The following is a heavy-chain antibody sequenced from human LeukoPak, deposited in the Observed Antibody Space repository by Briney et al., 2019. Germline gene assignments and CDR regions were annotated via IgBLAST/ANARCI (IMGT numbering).Heavy chain of an antibody. J-gene: IGHJ4*02. CDR1: GYTSTGYY. CDR3: ARVGIQLWLDDFDY. D-gene: IGHD5-18*01. CDR2: INPNSGGT. V-gene: IGHV1-2*02. Sequence: ASVKVSCKASGYTSTGYYMHWVRQAPGQGLEWMGWINPNSGGTNYAQKFQGRVTMTRDTSISTAYMELSRLRSDDTAVYYCARVGIQLWLDDFDYWGQGTLVTVSS.